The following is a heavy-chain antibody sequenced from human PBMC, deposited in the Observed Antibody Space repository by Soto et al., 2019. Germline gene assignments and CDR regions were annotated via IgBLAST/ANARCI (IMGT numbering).Heavy chain of an antibody. Sequence: GGSLRLSCAASGFTFSSYGMHWVRQAPGKGLEWVAVISYDGSNKYYADSVKGRFTISRDNSKNTLYLQMNSLRAEDTAVYYCAKNVYYYGSGSYPPRSYYYYYGMDVWGQGTTVTVSS. CDR3: AKNVYYYGSGSYPPRSYYYYYGMDV. CDR1: GFTFSSYG. D-gene: IGHD3-10*01. J-gene: IGHJ6*02. CDR2: ISYDGSNK. V-gene: IGHV3-30*18.